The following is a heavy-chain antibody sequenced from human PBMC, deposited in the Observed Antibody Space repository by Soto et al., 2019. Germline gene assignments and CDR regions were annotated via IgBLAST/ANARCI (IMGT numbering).Heavy chain of an antibody. CDR3: ARAHPGELELRDSWFDP. V-gene: IGHV4-30-4*01. CDR2: IYYSGST. Sequence: PSETLSLTCTVSGGSISSGDYYWSWIRQPPGKGLEWIGYIYYSGSTYYNPSLKSRVTISVDASKNQFSLKLSSVTAADTAVYYCARAHPGELELRDSWFDPWGQGTLVTVSS. CDR1: GGSISSGDYY. D-gene: IGHD1-7*01. J-gene: IGHJ5*02.